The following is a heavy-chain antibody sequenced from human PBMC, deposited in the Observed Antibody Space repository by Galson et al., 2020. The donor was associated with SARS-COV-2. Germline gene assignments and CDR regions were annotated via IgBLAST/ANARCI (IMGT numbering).Heavy chain of an antibody. CDR3: ARMTRDSSGYYYYFDY. CDR1: GFSLSTSGMC. Sequence: SGPTLVKPTQTLTLTCTFSGFSLSTSGMCVSWIRQPPGKALEWLARIDWDDDKYYSTSLKTRLTISKDTSKNQVVLTMTNMDPVDTATYYCARMTRDSSGYYYYFDYWGQGTLVTVSS. CDR2: IDWDDDK. D-gene: IGHD3-22*01. V-gene: IGHV2-70*11. J-gene: IGHJ4*02.